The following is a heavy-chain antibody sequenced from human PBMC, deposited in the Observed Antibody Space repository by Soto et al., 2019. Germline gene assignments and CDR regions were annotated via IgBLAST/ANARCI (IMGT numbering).Heavy chain of an antibody. CDR3: ARVVRWATVVPPRGGYYGMDV. J-gene: IGHJ6*02. CDR1: GSSVSSVSYD. D-gene: IGHD4-17*01. V-gene: IGHV4-61*01. CDR2: IYYSGST. Sequence: PSETLSLTCTVYGSSVSSVSYDWTWILQPPGKGLEWIGYIYYSGSTNYSPSLKSRVTISVDTSKNQYSLKLSSVTAADTAVYYCARVVRWATVVPPRGGYYGMDVWGQGTTVTVSS.